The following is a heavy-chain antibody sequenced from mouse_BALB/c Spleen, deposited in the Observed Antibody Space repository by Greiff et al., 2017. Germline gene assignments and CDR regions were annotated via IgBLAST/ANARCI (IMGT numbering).Heavy chain of an antibody. D-gene: IGHD1-1*01. CDR2: IDPETGGT. CDR1: GYTFTDYE. J-gene: IGHJ4*01. Sequence: VQLKESGAELVRPGASVTLSCKASGYTFTDYEMHWVKQTPVHGLEWIGAIDPETGGTAYNQKFKGKATLTADKSSSTAYMELRSLTSEDSAVYYCTRSFITTVVGDYYAMDYWGQGTSVTVSS. V-gene: IGHV1-15*01. CDR3: TRSFITTVVGDYYAMDY.